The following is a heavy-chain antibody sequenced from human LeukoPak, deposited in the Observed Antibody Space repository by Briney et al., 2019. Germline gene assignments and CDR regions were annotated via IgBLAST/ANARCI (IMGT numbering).Heavy chain of an antibody. Sequence: SETLSLTCTVSGGSISSSSYYWGWIRQPPGKGLEWIGSIYYSGSTYYNPSLKSRVTISVDTSKNQFSLKPSSVTAADTAVYYCARGSYCSGGSCSPTPFDPWGQGTLVTVSS. V-gene: IGHV4-39*07. J-gene: IGHJ5*02. CDR2: IYYSGST. D-gene: IGHD2-15*01. CDR3: ARGSYCSGGSCSPTPFDP. CDR1: GGSISSSSYY.